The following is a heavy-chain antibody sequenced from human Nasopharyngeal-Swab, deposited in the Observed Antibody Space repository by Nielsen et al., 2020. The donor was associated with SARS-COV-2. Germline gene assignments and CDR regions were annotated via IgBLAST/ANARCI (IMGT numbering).Heavy chain of an antibody. CDR2: MSYDGSNK. V-gene: IGHV3-30*18. CDR1: GFIFSSYG. Sequence: GGSLRLSCAASGFIFSSYGMHWVRQAPGKGLEWVAVMSYDGSNKYYADSLKGRFTISKDNSKNTLYLQMNSLRAEDTAVYYCAKVPGSSWVDAFDIWGQGTKVTVSS. CDR3: AKVPGSSWVDAFDI. D-gene: IGHD6-13*01. J-gene: IGHJ3*02.